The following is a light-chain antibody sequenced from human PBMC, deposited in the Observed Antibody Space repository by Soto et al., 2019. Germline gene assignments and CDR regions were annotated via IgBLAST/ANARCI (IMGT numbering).Light chain of an antibody. Sequence: QSALTQPRSVSGSPGQSVTISCTGTSNDVGGYNYVSWYQQHPGKAPKLMIYDVSKWPSGVPDRFSGSKSGNTASLTISGLQAEDEADYYCCSYAGSYTYVFGSGTKLTVL. CDR2: DVS. V-gene: IGLV2-11*01. J-gene: IGLJ1*01. CDR1: SNDVGGYNY. CDR3: CSYAGSYTYV.